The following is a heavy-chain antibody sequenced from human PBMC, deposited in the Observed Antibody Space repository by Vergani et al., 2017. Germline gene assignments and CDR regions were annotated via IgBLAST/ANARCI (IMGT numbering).Heavy chain of an antibody. CDR1: GGSVSSGSYY. D-gene: IGHD1-26*01. V-gene: IGHV4-61*01. CDR3: ARYAVGAEYYFDY. J-gene: IGHJ4*02. Sequence: QVQLQESGPGLVKPSETLSLTCTVSGGSVSSGSYYWSWIRQPPGKGLEWIGYIYYSGSTNYNPSLKSRVTISVDTSKNQFALKLSSVTAADTAVYYCARYAVGAEYYFDYWGQGTLVTVSS. CDR2: IYYSGST.